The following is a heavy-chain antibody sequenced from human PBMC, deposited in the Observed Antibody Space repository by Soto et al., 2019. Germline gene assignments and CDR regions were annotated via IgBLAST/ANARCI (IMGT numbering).Heavy chain of an antibody. Sequence: PSETLSLTCSVSGGSISSGDYYWNWIRQPPGKGLEWIGHIYYSGSTYYNSSLKSRVTISLDTSKNQFSLKLSSVTAADTAVYYCFGQPTAGSYYDLGSYYYYYAMDVWGQGTTVTVSS. CDR2: IYYSGST. CDR3: FGQPTAGSYYDLGSYYYYYAMDV. CDR1: GGSISSGDYY. J-gene: IGHJ6*02. V-gene: IGHV4-30-4*01. D-gene: IGHD3-10*01.